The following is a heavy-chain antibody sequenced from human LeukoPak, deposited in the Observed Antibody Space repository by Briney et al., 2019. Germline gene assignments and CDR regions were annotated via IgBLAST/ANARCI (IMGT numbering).Heavy chain of an antibody. Sequence: SETLSLTCTVSGGSISSYYWSWIRQPPGKGLEWIGYIYYGGSTNYNPSLKSRVTISVDTSKNQFSLKLSSVTAADTAVYYCARAPDNYGALNWFDPWGQGTLVTVSS. CDR3: ARAPDNYGALNWFDP. CDR1: GGSISSYY. CDR2: IYYGGST. V-gene: IGHV4-59*01. D-gene: IGHD4-17*01. J-gene: IGHJ5*02.